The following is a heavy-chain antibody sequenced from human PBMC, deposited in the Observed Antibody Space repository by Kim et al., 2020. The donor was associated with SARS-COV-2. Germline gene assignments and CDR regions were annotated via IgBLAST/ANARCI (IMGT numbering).Heavy chain of an antibody. CDR1: GDSISGYY. V-gene: IGHV4-59*08. D-gene: IGHD3-3*01. Sequence: SETLSLTCTVSGDSISGYYWSWVRQPPGKGLEWIGYIYYSGSTNYNPSLKSRVTISVDTSKNQFSLKLSSLTAADTAVYYCARHSEFWSDYYYYYYMDVWGTGNTVTVSS. CDR3: ARHSEFWSDYYYYYYMDV. J-gene: IGHJ6*03. CDR2: IYYSGST.